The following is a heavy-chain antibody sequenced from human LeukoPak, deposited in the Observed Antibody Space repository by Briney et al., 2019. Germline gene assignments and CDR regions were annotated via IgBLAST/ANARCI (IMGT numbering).Heavy chain of an antibody. Sequence: GGSLRLSCAASGFTFSSYSMNRVRQAPGKGLEWVSYIGRSSSTIYYADSVKGRFTISRDNANNSLYLQMNSLRDDDTAVYYCARVWREYGYWGQGTLVTVSS. V-gene: IGHV3-48*02. D-gene: IGHD2/OR15-2a*01. J-gene: IGHJ4*02. CDR2: IGRSSSTI. CDR3: ARVWREYGY. CDR1: GFTFSSYS.